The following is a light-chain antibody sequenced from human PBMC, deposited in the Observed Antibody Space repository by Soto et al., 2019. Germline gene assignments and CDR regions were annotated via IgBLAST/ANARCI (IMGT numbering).Light chain of an antibody. CDR1: QGISSY. Sequence: DIQLTQSPSFLSASVGERVTITCRASQGISSYLAWYQQKPGKAPKLLIYAASTLQSGVPSRFSGSGSGTEFPLTYSSLQPEDFATYYCQQLNSYPPPTFGPGTKVDI. V-gene: IGKV1-9*01. J-gene: IGKJ3*01. CDR2: AAS. CDR3: QQLNSYPPPT.